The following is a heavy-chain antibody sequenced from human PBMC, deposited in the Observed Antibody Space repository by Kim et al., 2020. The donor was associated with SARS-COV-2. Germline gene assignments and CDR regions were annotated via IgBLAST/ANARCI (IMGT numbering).Heavy chain of an antibody. V-gene: IGHV3-30*18. J-gene: IGHJ6*02. CDR3: AKDLHGYSSSSHFGYGMDV. Sequence: GGSLRLSCAASGFTFSSYGMHWVRQAPGKGLEWVAVISYDGSNKYYADSVKGRFTISRDNSKNTLYLQMNSLRAEDTAVYYCAKDLHGYSSSSHFGYGMDVWGQGTTVTVSS. CDR2: ISYDGSNK. CDR1: GFTFSSYG. D-gene: IGHD6-6*01.